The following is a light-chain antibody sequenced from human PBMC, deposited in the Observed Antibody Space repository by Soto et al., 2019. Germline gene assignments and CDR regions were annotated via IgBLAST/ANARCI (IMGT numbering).Light chain of an antibody. Sequence: AIEMTQSPSSLSASVGDTVTITCRASQGIGKDLAWFQQRPGKAPKLLIYGASGLQNGVPSRFRGSGSGTYFTLTISGLQPEDFATYFCLQDFNYPWTFGQGTKVEI. CDR1: QGIGKD. CDR2: GAS. CDR3: LQDFNYPWT. J-gene: IGKJ1*01. V-gene: IGKV1-6*01.